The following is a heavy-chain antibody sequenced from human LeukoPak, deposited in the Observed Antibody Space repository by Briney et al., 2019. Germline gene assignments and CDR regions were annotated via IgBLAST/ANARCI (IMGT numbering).Heavy chain of an antibody. D-gene: IGHD5-24*01. V-gene: IGHV3-7*01. CDR2: IKGDGSEK. CDR3: ARSQVYIEMASSDY. Sequence: GGSLRLSCAASGFTFSSYWMTWVRQAPGKGLEWVANIKGDGSEKYYVDSVKGRFTTSRDNAKNSLYLQMNSLRAEDTAVYYCARSQVYIEMASSDYWGQGTLVTVSS. J-gene: IGHJ4*02. CDR1: GFTFSSYW.